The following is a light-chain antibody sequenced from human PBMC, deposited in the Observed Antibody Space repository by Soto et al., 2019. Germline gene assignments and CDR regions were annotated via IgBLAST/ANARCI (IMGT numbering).Light chain of an antibody. J-gene: IGKJ4*01. CDR3: LQDNNYPLA. CDR2: AAS. V-gene: IGKV1-6*01. CDR1: QGIGND. Sequence: AILMTQSPSSLSASVGDRVTITCRASQGIGNDLGWYQQKSGKAPKLLIYAASNLQSGVPSRFSGSGSGTEFTLTISGLQPEDVATYYCLQDNNYPLAFGGGTKVEI.